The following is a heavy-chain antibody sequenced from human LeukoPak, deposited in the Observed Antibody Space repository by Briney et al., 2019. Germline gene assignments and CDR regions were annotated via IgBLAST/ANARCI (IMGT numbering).Heavy chain of an antibody. Sequence: SETLSLTCAVYGGSFSGYYWSRIRQPPGKGLEWIGEINHSGSTNYNPSLKSRVTISVDTSKNQFSLKLSSVTAADTAVYYCARGLNHLAIGVVPAAPYYYYYYMDGWGKGTTVTVSS. V-gene: IGHV4-34*01. CDR2: INHSGST. D-gene: IGHD2-2*01. CDR3: ARGLNHLAIGVVPAAPYYYYYYMDG. CDR1: GGSFSGYY. J-gene: IGHJ6*03.